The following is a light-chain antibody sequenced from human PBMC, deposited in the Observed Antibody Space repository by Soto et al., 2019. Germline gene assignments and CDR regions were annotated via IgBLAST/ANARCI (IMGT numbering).Light chain of an antibody. V-gene: IGKV3-20*01. Sequence: EIVLTQSPGTLSLSPGERATLSCRASQSVSSGYLAWYQHKPGQAPRLLIYDASSRATGIPDRFSGSGSGTDFTLIISRLEPEDFAVYYCQQYGSSPAFGGWTKVEIK. CDR3: QQYGSSPA. CDR2: DAS. J-gene: IGKJ4*01. CDR1: QSVSSGY.